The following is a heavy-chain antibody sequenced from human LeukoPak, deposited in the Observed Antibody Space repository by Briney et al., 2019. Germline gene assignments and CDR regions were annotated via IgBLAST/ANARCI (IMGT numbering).Heavy chain of an antibody. J-gene: IGHJ4*02. D-gene: IGHD6-13*01. Sequence: KPSGTLSLTCAVYGGSFSGYYWSWIRQPPGKGLEWIGEINHSGSTNYNPSLKNRVTISVDTSKNQFSLKLSSVTAADTAVYYCASPSSWWYFDYWGQGTLVTVSS. V-gene: IGHV4-34*01. CDR1: GGSFSGYY. CDR3: ASPSSWWYFDY. CDR2: INHSGST.